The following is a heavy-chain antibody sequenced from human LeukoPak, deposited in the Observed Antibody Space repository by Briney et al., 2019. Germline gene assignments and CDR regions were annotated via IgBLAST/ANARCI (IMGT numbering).Heavy chain of an antibody. V-gene: IGHV4-34*01. CDR3: ARGAHWITMVRGDRGWFDP. CDR1: GGSFSGYY. CDR2: INHSGST. D-gene: IGHD3-10*01. J-gene: IGHJ5*02. Sequence: PSETLSLTCAVYGGSFSGYYWSWIRQPPGKGLEWIGEINHSGSTNYNPSLKSRVTISVDTSKNQFSLKLSSVTAADTAVYYCARGAHWITMVRGDRGWFDPWGQGTLVTVSS.